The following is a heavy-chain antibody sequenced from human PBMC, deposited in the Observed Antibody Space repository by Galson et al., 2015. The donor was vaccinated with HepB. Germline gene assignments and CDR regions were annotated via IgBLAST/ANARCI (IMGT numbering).Heavy chain of an antibody. Sequence: SETLSLTCAVSGGSISSSHWWSWVRQSPGKGLEWIGEIYHSGSTNSNPSLKSRVTISVDKSKNQFSLRLTSVTAADTAVYYCARDFATRSESLWERNIYGMDVWGQGTTVTVAS. J-gene: IGHJ6*02. CDR2: IYHSGST. CDR3: ARDFATRSESLWERNIYGMDV. CDR1: GGSISSSHW. D-gene: IGHD1-26*01. V-gene: IGHV4-4*02.